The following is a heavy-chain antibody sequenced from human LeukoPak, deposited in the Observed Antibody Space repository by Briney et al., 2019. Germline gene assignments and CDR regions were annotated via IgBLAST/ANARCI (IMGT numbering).Heavy chain of an antibody. CDR3: ARQHCSGGDCYFFD. CDR2: IWYDGNNK. Sequence: GGSLRLSCEASAFIFSGHWLNWVRQTPGKGLEWVALIWYDGNNKYYADSVKGRFTISRDNSKNTLYLQLNSLRAEDTAVYYCARQHCSGGDCYFFDWGQGTLVTVSS. V-gene: IGHV3-33*08. D-gene: IGHD2-15*01. CDR1: AFIFSGHW. J-gene: IGHJ4*02.